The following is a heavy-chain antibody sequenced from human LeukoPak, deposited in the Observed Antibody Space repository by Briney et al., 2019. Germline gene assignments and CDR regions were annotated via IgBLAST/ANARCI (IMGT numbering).Heavy chain of an antibody. D-gene: IGHD2-21*01. J-gene: IGHJ5*02. CDR2: IGADGDT. CDR1: GFTFSSYD. CDR3: ARGKHNWFDP. V-gene: IGHV3-13*01. Sequence: PGGSLRLSCAASGFTFSSYDMHWVRQGIGKGLEWVSGIGADGDTYYPGSLKGRFTISRENAKNSLYLQMNNLRAGDTAVYYCARGKHNWFDPWGQGTLVTVSS.